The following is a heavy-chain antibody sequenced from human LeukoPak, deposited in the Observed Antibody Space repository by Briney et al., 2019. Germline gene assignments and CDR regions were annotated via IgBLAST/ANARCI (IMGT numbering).Heavy chain of an antibody. V-gene: IGHV3-9*01. CDR2: ISWNSGSI. CDR3: AKGWGRYFASGSSYFDY. CDR1: GFTFDDYA. D-gene: IGHD3-10*01. Sequence: PGGSLRLSCAASGFTFDDYAMHWVRQAPGKGLEWVSGISWNSGSIGYADSVEGRFTISRDNFKNTLSLQMNSLRADDTAVYYCAKGWGRYFASGSSYFDYWGQGTLVTVSS. J-gene: IGHJ4*02.